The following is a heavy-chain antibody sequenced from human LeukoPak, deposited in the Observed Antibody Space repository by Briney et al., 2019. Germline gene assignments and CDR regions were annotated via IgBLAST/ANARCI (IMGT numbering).Heavy chain of an antibody. J-gene: IGHJ5*02. D-gene: IGHD1-7*01. CDR1: GFTFSSYA. CDR3: AREVITGTTIRWFDP. CDR2: ISYDGSNK. V-gene: IGHV3-30*14. Sequence: GGSLRLSCAASGFTFSSYAMHWVRQAPGKGLEWVAVISYDGSNKYYADSVKGRFTISRDNSKNTLYLQMNSLRAEDTAVYYCAREVITGTTIRWFDPWGQGTLVTVSS.